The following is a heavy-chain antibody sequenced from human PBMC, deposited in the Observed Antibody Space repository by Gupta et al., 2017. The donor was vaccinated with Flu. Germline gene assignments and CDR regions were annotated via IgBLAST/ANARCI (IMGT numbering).Heavy chain of an antibody. CDR2: IRSKVYAGTT. V-gene: IGHV3-49*04. Sequence: LVDPGGRLVQPGRSVRLSCSASRFTLGDFGLRGVRQAPGKGLEWIGFIRSKVYAGTTQYAASVRDRFTISRDDSKNIAYLQMNSLRTDDTAVYYCARGKLAFLEWEVPLDAWGQVTLVTVSS. CDR3: ARGKLAFLEWEVPLDA. CDR1: RFTLGDFG. J-gene: IGHJ5*02. D-gene: IGHD3-3*02.